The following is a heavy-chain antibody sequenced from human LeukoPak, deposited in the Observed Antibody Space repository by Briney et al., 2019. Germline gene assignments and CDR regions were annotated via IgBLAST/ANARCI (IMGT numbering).Heavy chain of an antibody. CDR2: MYWDEDK. Sequence: SGPTLVKPTQALTLTCTFFGLSLSTRGVGVGWIRRPAGKALEWIAFMYWDEDKRYTTPLESRLTITKDASKTQVVLTVSSMDPVDTATYYCAHHNSYGSGTSSYYFEYWGQGNLVTVSS. J-gene: IGHJ4*02. D-gene: IGHD3-10*01. CDR1: GLSLSTRGVG. CDR3: AHHNSYGSGTSSYYFEY. V-gene: IGHV2-5*02.